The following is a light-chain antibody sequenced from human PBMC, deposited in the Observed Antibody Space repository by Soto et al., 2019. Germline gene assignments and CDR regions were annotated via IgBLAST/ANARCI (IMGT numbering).Light chain of an antibody. CDR1: SNDVGSYNL. V-gene: IGLV2-23*03. CDR3: CSYAGSSPFDYV. CDR2: EGS. J-gene: IGLJ1*01. Sequence: QAVLTQPPSASGSPGQAITISCTGTSNDVGSYNLVSWYQQHPVKAPHLLLYEGSKRPSGVSNRFSGSKSGNTASLPIFGLQAEDEADYYYCSYAGSSPFDYVFGTGTKVTVL.